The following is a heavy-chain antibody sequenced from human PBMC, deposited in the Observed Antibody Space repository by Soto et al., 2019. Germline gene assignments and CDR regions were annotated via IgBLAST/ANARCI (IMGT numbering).Heavy chain of an antibody. CDR3: ARSPNYYYYGFDV. Sequence: LSLTCSVSGDSISSYYWSWIRQSAGKGLEWIGRIYISGDTNYNPSLKSRATISVDTSKSQVSLTLTSMTAADAALYYCARSPNYYYYGFDVWGQGTAVTVSS. CDR2: IYISGDT. J-gene: IGHJ6*02. V-gene: IGHV4-4*07. D-gene: IGHD3-10*01. CDR1: GDSISSYY.